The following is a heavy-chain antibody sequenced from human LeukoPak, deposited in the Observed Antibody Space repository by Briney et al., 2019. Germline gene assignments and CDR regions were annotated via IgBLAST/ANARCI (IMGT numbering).Heavy chain of an antibody. Sequence: ASVKVSCMPSGYTFTDYYMHWVRQAPGQGLEWMGWINPNSGGTNYAQKFQGRVTMTRDTSISTAYMELSRLRSDDTAVYYCARGPRGVDYMDVWGKGTTVTISS. D-gene: IGHD2-21*01. CDR1: GYTFTDYY. V-gene: IGHV1-2*02. CDR2: INPNSGGT. J-gene: IGHJ6*03. CDR3: ARGPRGVDYMDV.